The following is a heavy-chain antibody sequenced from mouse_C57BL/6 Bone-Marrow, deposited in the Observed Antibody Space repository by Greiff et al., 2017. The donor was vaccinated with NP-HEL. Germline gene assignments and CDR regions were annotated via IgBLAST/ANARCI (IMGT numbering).Heavy chain of an antibody. D-gene: IGHD2-4*01. V-gene: IGHV1-69*01. Sequence: QVQLQQPGAELVMPGASVTLSCKASGYPFTSYWMHWVKQRPGQGLEWIGEIDPSDSYTNYNQKLTGKSTLTVDKSSSTAYMQLSSLTSEDSAVYYCARRRYYDYDEGHYWGQGTTLTVSS. CDR3: ARRRYYDYDEGHY. CDR2: IDPSDSYT. J-gene: IGHJ2*01. CDR1: GYPFTSYW.